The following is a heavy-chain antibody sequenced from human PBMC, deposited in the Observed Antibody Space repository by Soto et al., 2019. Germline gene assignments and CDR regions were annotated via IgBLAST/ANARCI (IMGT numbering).Heavy chain of an antibody. Sequence: GASVKVSCKASGYTFTGYYMHWVRQAPGQGLEWMGWINPNSGGTNYAQKFQGRVTMTRDTSISTAYMELSRLRSDDTAVYYCAINHPANGYSYGYRTSYYYGMDVWGQGTTVTVS. CDR2: INPNSGGT. CDR3: AINHPANGYSYGYRTSYYYGMDV. CDR1: GYTFTGYY. J-gene: IGHJ6*02. D-gene: IGHD5-18*01. V-gene: IGHV1-2*02.